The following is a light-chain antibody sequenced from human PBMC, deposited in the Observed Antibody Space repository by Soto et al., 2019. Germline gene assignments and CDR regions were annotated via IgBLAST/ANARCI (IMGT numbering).Light chain of an antibody. Sequence: DIQMTQSPSSLSESVGDRVTITCRASQGIRNDLGWYQQKPGKAPKRLIYAASSLQSGVPSRFSGSGFGTEFSLTISSLHPEAFANNYCLQHNSYPWTCGQATKVEIK. V-gene: IGKV1-17*01. CDR1: QGIRND. CDR3: LQHNSYPWT. CDR2: AAS. J-gene: IGKJ1*01.